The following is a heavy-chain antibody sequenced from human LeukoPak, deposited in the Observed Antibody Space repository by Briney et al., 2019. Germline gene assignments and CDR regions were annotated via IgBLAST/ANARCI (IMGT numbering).Heavy chain of an antibody. D-gene: IGHD1-26*01. Sequence: GGSLRLSCAASGFTFSRYWKTWVRQAPGKGLEWVANIKQDGSEKSYVDSVKGRFTISRDNAKNSLYLQMSSLRAEDTALYYCARFDPNSGTYKDFDYWGQGTLVTVSS. CDR3: ARFDPNSGTYKDFDY. CDR2: IKQDGSEK. J-gene: IGHJ4*02. CDR1: GFTFSRYW. V-gene: IGHV3-7*01.